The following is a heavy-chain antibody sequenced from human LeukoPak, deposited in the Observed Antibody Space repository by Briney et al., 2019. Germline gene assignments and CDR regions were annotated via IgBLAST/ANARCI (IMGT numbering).Heavy chain of an antibody. CDR2: INHSGST. CDR3: AREGIVVVPAATGNYFDY. V-gene: IGHV4-39*07. D-gene: IGHD2-2*01. CDR1: GGSLSSDTYY. Sequence: SETLSLTCTVSGGSLSSDTYYWGWIRQPPGRGLEWLGEINHSGSTNYNPSLKSRVTISVDTSKNQFSLELSSVTAADTAVYYCAREGIVVVPAATGNYFDYWGQGTLVTVSS. J-gene: IGHJ4*02.